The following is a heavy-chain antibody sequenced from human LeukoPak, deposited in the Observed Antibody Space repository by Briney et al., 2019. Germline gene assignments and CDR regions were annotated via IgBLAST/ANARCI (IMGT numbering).Heavy chain of an antibody. D-gene: IGHD6-19*01. V-gene: IGHV4-39*01. CDR3: ASALAVAGTVDY. CDR1: GGSISSSSYY. CDR2: IYYSGST. J-gene: IGHJ4*02. Sequence: TSETLFLTCTVSGGSISSSSYYWGWIRQPPGKGLEWIGSIYYSGSTYYNPSLKSRVTISVDTSKNQFSLKLSSVTAADTAVYYCASALAVAGTVDYWGQGTLVTVSS.